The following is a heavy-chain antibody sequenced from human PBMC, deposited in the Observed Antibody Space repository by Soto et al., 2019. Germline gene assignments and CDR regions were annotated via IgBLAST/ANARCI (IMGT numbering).Heavy chain of an antibody. V-gene: IGHV3-21*01. J-gene: IGHJ4*02. Sequence: EVQLVESGGGLVKPGGSLRLSCAASGFTFSSYSMNWVRQAPGKGLEWVSSISSSSSYIYYADSVKGRFTISRDNAKNSLYLKMNSLRAEDTAVYYCARGGDTAMADFDYWGQGTLVTVSS. D-gene: IGHD5-18*01. CDR2: ISSSSSYI. CDR3: ARGGDTAMADFDY. CDR1: GFTFSSYS.